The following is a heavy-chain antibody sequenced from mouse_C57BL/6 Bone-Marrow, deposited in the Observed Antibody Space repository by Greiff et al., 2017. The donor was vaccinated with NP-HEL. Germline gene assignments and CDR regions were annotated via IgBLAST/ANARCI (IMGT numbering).Heavy chain of an antibody. CDR3: TRPSYYGSSYGAMDY. Sequence: EVKVEESGGGLVQPGGSMKLSCAASGFTFSDAWMDCVRQSPEKGLEWVAEIRNKANNHATYYAESVKGRFTISRDDSKSSVYLQMNSLRAEDTGIYYCTRPSYYGSSYGAMDYWGQGTSVTVSS. V-gene: IGHV6-6*01. CDR1: GFTFSDAW. D-gene: IGHD1-1*01. J-gene: IGHJ4*01. CDR2: IRNKANNHAT.